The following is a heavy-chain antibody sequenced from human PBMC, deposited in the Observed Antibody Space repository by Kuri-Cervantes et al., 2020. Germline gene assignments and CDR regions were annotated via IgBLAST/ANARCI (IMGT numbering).Heavy chain of an antibody. CDR3: ARELGEWLRFGPSGPAYDY. CDR2: ISSSSSYI. CDR1: GFTFSSYS. D-gene: IGHD5-12*01. V-gene: IGHV3-21*04. J-gene: IGHJ4*02. Sequence: GVSRRLSCAASGFTFSSYSMNWVRQAPGKGLEWVSSISSSSSYIYYADSVKGRFTISRDNAKNSLYLQMNSLRAEDTAVYYCARELGEWLRFGPSGPAYDYWGQGTLVTVSS.